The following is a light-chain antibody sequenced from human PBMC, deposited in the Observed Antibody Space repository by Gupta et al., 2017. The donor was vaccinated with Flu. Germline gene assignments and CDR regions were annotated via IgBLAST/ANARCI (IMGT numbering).Light chain of an antibody. V-gene: IGKV3-20*01. Sequence: EIVLTQSPGTLSLSPGERATLSCRASQSVSSSYLAWYQQKPGQAPRLLIYGASSRATGIPDRFSGSGSGTDFTLTISRLEPEDFAVYYCHQDSSSSWTFGQGTKVEIK. J-gene: IGKJ1*01. CDR3: HQDSSSSWT. CDR2: GAS. CDR1: QSVSSSY.